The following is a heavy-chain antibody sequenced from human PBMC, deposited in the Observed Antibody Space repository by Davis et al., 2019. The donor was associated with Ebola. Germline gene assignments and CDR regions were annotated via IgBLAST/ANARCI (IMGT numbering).Heavy chain of an antibody. D-gene: IGHD3-3*01. Sequence: GESLKISCTVPGSRFNNYAMSWVRQAPGKGLQWLSAIRTDGTTYYADSVKGRFIISRDNSKSVLFLQMNSLRADDAATYFCAKIFWSGYFRWFDPWGQGTPVIVSS. J-gene: IGHJ5*02. V-gene: IGHV3-23*01. CDR3: AKIFWSGYFRWFDP. CDR2: IRTDGTT. CDR1: GSRFNNYA.